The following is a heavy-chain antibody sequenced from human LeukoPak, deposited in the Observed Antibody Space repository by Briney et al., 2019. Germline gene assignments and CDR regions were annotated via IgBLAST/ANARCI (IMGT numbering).Heavy chain of an antibody. CDR1: GFTFTSYS. V-gene: IGHV3-21*01. CDR2: ISGSSKHR. Sequence: GGSLRLSCAASGFTFTSYSMNWVRQAPGKGLEWVSSISGSSKHRYYADSVKGRFTISRDNARNSLYLQMNSLRAEDTAVYYCARDRNWVFDYWGQGTLVTVSS. D-gene: IGHD7-27*01. J-gene: IGHJ4*02. CDR3: ARDRNWVFDY.